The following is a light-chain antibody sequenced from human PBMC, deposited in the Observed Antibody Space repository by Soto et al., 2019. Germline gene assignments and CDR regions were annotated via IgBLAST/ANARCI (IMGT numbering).Light chain of an antibody. CDR1: SGDVGAYDF. Sequence: QSVLTQPASVSGSPGQSITISFTGTSGDVGAYDFVSWYQQHPGKAPRLMIYNVNNRPAGASNRFSGSKSGSTASLTISTLQAEDEADYYCASFTNTYSYVFGAGTKVTVL. CDR3: ASFTNTYSYV. CDR2: NVN. V-gene: IGLV2-14*01. J-gene: IGLJ1*01.